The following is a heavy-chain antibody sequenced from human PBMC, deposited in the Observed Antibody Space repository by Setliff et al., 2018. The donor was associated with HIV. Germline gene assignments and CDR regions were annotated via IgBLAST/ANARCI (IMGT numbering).Heavy chain of an antibody. Sequence: ASVKVSCKASGYTFTSYGMNWVRQAPGQGLEWVGWIHTNTGDPTYAQGFTGRFVFSFDTSVSTAYLQISSLKAEDTAVYYCAARGEQLYYYGMDVWGQGTTVTVSS. J-gene: IGHJ6*02. D-gene: IGHD1-26*01. CDR3: AARGEQLYYYGMDV. V-gene: IGHV7-4-1*02. CDR1: GYTFTSYG. CDR2: IHTNTGDP.